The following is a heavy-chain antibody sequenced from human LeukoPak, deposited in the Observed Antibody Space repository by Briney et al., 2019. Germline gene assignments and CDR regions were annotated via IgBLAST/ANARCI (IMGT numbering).Heavy chain of an antibody. D-gene: IGHD6-6*01. CDR2: INGDGSST. J-gene: IGHJ4*02. CDR3: ARDSEYSCSL. V-gene: IGHV3-74*01. CDR1: VFTFSTYW. Sequence: GGSLRLSCAASVFTFSTYWMHWVPQAPGKGLLWVSRINGDGSSTTYADFVQGRFTVSRDNAKNTLYLQMNSLRAEDTAMYYCARDSEYSCSLWGQGTLVTVSS.